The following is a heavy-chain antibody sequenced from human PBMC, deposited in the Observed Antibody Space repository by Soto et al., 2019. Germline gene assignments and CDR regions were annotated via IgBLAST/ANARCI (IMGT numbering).Heavy chain of an antibody. Sequence: SETLSLTCTVSGGSINNYYWSWIRQPPGKGLEWIGYIYYTGSTNYNPSLKSRVTISVDASKNQFSLNLNSVTAADTAVYYCARLRYVDWLSYYFDYWGQGTLVTVSS. CDR3: ARLRYVDWLSYYFDY. V-gene: IGHV4-59*01. CDR1: GGSINNYY. CDR2: IYYTGST. D-gene: IGHD3-9*01. J-gene: IGHJ4*02.